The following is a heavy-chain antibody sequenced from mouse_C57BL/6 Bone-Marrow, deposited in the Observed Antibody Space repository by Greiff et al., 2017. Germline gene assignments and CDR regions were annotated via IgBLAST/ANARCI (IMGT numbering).Heavy chain of an antibody. J-gene: IGHJ2*01. CDR3: ARGGYYGSYYFDY. Sequence: SGAELARPGASVKLSCKASGYTFTSYGISWVKQRTGQGLEWIGEIYPRRGNTYYNEKFKGKATLTADKSSSTAYMELRSLTSEDSAVYFCARGGYYGSYYFDYWGQGTTLTVSS. V-gene: IGHV1-81*01. CDR2: IYPRRGNT. CDR1: GYTFTSYG. D-gene: IGHD2-2*01.